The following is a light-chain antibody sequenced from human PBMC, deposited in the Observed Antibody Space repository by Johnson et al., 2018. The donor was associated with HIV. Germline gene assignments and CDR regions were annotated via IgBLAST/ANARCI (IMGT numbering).Light chain of an antibody. V-gene: IGLV1-51*01. CDR2: DNN. CDR1: SSNIGNNY. CDR3: GTWDSSLSAGGSYV. J-gene: IGLJ1*01. Sequence: QSVLTQPPSVSAAPGQKVTISCSGSSSNIGNNYVSWYQQLPGTAPKLLIYDNNKRPSGIPDRFSGSKSGTSATLGITGLQTGAEADYYCGTWDSSLSAGGSYVFGTGTKVTVL.